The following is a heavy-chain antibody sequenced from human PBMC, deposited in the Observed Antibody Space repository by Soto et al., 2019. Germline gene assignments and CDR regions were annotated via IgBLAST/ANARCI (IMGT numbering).Heavy chain of an antibody. V-gene: IGHV3-21*01. CDR2: ITSSSSYI. J-gene: IGHJ6*02. D-gene: IGHD2-2*01. Sequence: EVQLVESGGGLVKPGGSLRLSCAASGFTFSSYSMNWVRQAPGKGLEWVSSITSSSSYIYYADSVKGRCTISRDNAKNALYLQTNSQSAEDTAVYYCARGALVLVPAPIYGMDVWGQGTTVTVSS. CDR3: ARGALVLVPAPIYGMDV. CDR1: GFTFSSYS.